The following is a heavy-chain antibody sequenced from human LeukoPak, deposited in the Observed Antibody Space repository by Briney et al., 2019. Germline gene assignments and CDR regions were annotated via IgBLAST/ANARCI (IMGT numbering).Heavy chain of an antibody. Sequence: GGSLRLSCAASGFTFISYGMHWVRQAPGKGLEWVAFIRYDGSNKYYADSVKGRFTISRDNSKNTLYLQMKSLRAEDTAVYYCAKGGGYEAQYYYYYLDVWGKGTTVTVSS. V-gene: IGHV3-30*02. CDR3: AKGGGYEAQYYYYYLDV. CDR1: GFTFISYG. CDR2: IRYDGSNK. D-gene: IGHD5-12*01. J-gene: IGHJ6*03.